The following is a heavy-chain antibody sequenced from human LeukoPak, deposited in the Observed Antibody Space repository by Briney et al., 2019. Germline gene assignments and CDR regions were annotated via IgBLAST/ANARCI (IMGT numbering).Heavy chain of an antibody. Sequence: GGSLRLSCAASGFTFSTYWMHWVRQAPGKGLVWVSRINGEGRSTGHADSVKGRFTISRDNSKNTLYLQMNSLRAEDTAVYYCARDYVRGNAAFDIWGQGTMVTVSS. CDR2: INGEGRST. CDR3: ARDYVRGNAAFDI. D-gene: IGHD3-16*01. CDR1: GFTFSTYW. J-gene: IGHJ3*02. V-gene: IGHV3-74*01.